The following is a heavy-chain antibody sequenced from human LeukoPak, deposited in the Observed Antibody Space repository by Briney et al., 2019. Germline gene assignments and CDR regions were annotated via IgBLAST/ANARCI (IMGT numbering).Heavy chain of an antibody. CDR1: GFTFSSFA. V-gene: IGHV3-30*02. CDR3: AKDRGDWKYFDY. J-gene: IGHJ4*02. D-gene: IGHD1-1*01. Sequence: GGSLRLSCAASGFTFSSFAMDWVRQAPGKGLEWVSFIRYDGSDKYYAASVKGRFTISRDNSKNTLYLQMNSLRAEDTAVYYCAKDRGDWKYFDYCGQGTLVTVSS. CDR2: IRYDGSDK.